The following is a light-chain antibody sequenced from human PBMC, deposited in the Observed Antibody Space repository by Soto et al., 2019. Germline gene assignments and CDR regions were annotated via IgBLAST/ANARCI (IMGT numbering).Light chain of an antibody. V-gene: IGLV1-40*01. CDR3: PSYDSSLSGWV. CDR1: SSNIGAGYD. J-gene: IGLJ3*02. CDR2: GKS. Sequence: QPVLTQPPSVSGAPGQRVTISCTGSSSNIGAGYDVHWYQQLPGTAPKVLIYGKSNRPSGVPDRFSGSKSGTSASLAITGLQAEDEADYYCPSYDSSLSGWVFGGGTKLTVL.